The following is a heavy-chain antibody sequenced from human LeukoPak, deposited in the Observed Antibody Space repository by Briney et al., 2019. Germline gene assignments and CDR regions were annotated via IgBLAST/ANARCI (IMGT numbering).Heavy chain of an antibody. CDR2: INHSGST. CDR3: ARPWGFPLDY. V-gene: IGHV4-34*01. J-gene: IGHJ4*02. Sequence: PSEILSLTCAVYGGSFSGYYWSWIRQPPGKGLEWIGEINHSGSTNYNPSLKSRVTISVDTSKNQFSLKLSSVTAADTAVYYCARPWGFPLDYWGQGTLVTVSS. CDR1: GGSFSGYY. D-gene: IGHD3-16*01.